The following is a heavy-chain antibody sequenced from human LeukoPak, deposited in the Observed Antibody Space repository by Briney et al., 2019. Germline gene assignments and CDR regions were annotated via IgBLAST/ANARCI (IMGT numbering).Heavy chain of an antibody. CDR3: ARDPQWLVVGNWFDP. CDR1: GYTFTGYF. J-gene: IGHJ5*02. D-gene: IGHD6-19*01. CDR2: INAGNGNT. Sequence: ASVRVSCKASGYTFTGYFLHWVRQAPGQGLEWMGWINAGNGNTKYSQKFQGRVTITRDTSASTAYMELSSLRSEDTAVYYCARDPQWLVVGNWFDPWGQGTLVTVSS. V-gene: IGHV1-3*01.